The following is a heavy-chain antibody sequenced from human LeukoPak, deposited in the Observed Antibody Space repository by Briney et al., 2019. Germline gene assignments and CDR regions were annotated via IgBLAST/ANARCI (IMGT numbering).Heavy chain of an antibody. CDR3: ARGEGAFDY. V-gene: IGHV4-61*10. D-gene: IGHD1-26*01. CDR2: IYYSGST. Sequence: SQTLSLTCTVSGGSISSGSYYWSWLRQPAGKGLEWIGYIYYSGSTNYNPSLKSRVTISVDTSKNQFSLKLSSVTAADTAVYYCARGEGAFDYWGQGTLVTVSS. J-gene: IGHJ4*02. CDR1: GGSISSGSYY.